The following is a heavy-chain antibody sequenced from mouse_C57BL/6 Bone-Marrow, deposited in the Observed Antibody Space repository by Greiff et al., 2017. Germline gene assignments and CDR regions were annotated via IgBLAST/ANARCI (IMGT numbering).Heavy chain of an antibody. CDR3: ARPGGSSPYYYAMDD. D-gene: IGHD1-1*01. Sequence: EVKLQESGGDLVKPGGSLKLSCAASGFTFSSYGMSWVRQTPDKRLEWVATISSGGSYTYYQDSVKGRFTISRDNAKNTLYLQMSSLKSEDTARYYCARPGGSSPYYYAMDDWGQGTSGTVSS. J-gene: IGHJ4*01. V-gene: IGHV5-6*01. CDR2: ISSGGSYT. CDR1: GFTFSSYG.